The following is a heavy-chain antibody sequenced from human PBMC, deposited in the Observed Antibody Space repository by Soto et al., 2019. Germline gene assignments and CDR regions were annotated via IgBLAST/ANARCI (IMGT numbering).Heavy chain of an antibody. CDR2: IIPIFGTA. J-gene: IGHJ3*02. CDR1: GGTFSSYA. D-gene: IGHD3-22*01. CDR3: ARARPHYYYDSSGYYYGSAFDI. Sequence: QVQLVQSGAEVKKPGSSVKVSCKASGGTFSSYAISWVRQAPGQGLEWMGGIIPIFGTANYAQKFQGRVTITADESTSTAYMGLSSLRSEDTAVYYCARARPHYYYDSSGYYYGSAFDIWGQGTMVTVSS. V-gene: IGHV1-69*01.